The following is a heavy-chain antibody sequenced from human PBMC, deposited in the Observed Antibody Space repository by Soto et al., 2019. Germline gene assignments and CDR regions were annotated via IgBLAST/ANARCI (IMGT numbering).Heavy chain of an antibody. J-gene: IGHJ4*02. V-gene: IGHV4-34*01. CDR3: TRRYYYDSR. D-gene: IGHD3-22*01. CDR2: INHSGST. Sequence: SETLSLTCAVYGGSFSGYYWSWIRQPPGKGLAWIGEINHSGSTNYNPSLKSRVTISVDTSKNQFSPKLSSVTAEDTAVYYCTRRYYYDSRWGQRTWVTVSS. CDR1: GGSFSGYY.